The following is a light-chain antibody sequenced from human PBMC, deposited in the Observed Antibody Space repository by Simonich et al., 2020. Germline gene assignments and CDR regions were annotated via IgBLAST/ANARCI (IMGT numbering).Light chain of an antibody. V-gene: IGKV2-30*02. J-gene: IGKJ1*01. Sequence: DVVLTQSPLSLPVTLGQPASISCRSSQSLVHSDGNTYWNWFQQRPGQSPRRLIYKVSNRDSGVPDRVSGSGSGTDFTLKISRVEAEDVGVYYCMQGTHWPPTFGQGTKVEIK. CDR2: KVS. CDR3: MQGTHWPPT. CDR1: QSLVHSDGNTY.